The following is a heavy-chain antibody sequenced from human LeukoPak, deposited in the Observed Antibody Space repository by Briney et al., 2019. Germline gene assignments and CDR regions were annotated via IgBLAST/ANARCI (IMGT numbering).Heavy chain of an antibody. V-gene: IGHV4-59*12. CDR2: IYYSGST. D-gene: IGHD3-10*01. CDR1: GGSISTYF. Sequence: KTSETLSLTCTVSGGSISTYFWSWIRQPPGKGLEWIGYIYYSGSTNYNPSLKSRVTISLDTSKNQFSLKLSSVTAADTAVYYCARDQYYYGSGSLYMDVWGKGTTVTISS. J-gene: IGHJ6*03. CDR3: ARDQYYYGSGSLYMDV.